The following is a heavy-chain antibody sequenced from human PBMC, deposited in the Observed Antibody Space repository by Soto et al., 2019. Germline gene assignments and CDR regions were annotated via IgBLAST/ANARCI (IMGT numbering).Heavy chain of an antibody. CDR2: IIPIFGTA. J-gene: IGHJ6*02. D-gene: IGHD6-13*01. V-gene: IGHV1-69*13. CDR3: ARGRAAPMISMAAAGTGWGYYYYGMDV. Sequence: ASVKVSCKASGGTFSSYAISWVRQAPGQGLEWMGGIIPIFGTANYAQKFQGRVTITADESTSTAYMELSSLRSEDTAVYYCARGRAAPMISMAAAGTGWGYYYYGMDVWGQGTTVTVSS. CDR1: GGTFSSYA.